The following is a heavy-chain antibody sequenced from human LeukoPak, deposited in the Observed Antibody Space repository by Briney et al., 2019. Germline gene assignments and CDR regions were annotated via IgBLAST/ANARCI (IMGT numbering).Heavy chain of an antibody. J-gene: IGHJ4*02. CDR1: GGSISSYY. D-gene: IGHD6-13*01. V-gene: IGHV4-59*01. CDR3: AREASSSWHVVDY. Sequence: PSETLSLTCTVSGGSISSYYWSWIRQPPGKGLEWIGSIYYSGSTYYNPSLKSRVTISVDTSKNQFSLRLSSVTAAGTAVYYCAREASSSWHVVDYWGQGTLVTVSS. CDR2: IYYSGST.